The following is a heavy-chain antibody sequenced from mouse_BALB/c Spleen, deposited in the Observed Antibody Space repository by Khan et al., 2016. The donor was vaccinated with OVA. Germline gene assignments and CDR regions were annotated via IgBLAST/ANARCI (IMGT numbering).Heavy chain of an antibody. V-gene: IGHV1-76*01. CDR3: AREEALYYFDY. J-gene: IGHJ2*01. CDR1: GYIFTSYW. D-gene: IGHD3-2*02. CDR2: VYPGTDNT. Sequence: QVQLKESGAELVRPGTSVKLSCKTSGYIFTSYWIHWVKQRSGQGLEWIARVYPGTDNTYYNENFKDKATLTADKSSTIVYLQLSSLKSEDSAVFFCAREEALYYFDYWGQGTTLTVSS.